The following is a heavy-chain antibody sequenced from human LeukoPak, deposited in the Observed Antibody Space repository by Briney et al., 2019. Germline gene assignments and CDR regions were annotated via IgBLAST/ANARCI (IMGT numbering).Heavy chain of an antibody. CDR3: AGAGSSSWRDYYYGMDV. CDR1: GFTFSSYS. V-gene: IGHV3-48*02. Sequence: GGSLRLSCATSGFTFSSYSMNWVRQAPGKGLEWVSYISSSSSTIYYADSVKGRFTISRDNAKNSLYLQMNSLRDEDTAVYYCAGAGSSSWRDYYYGMDVWGQGTTVTVSS. J-gene: IGHJ6*02. D-gene: IGHD6-13*01. CDR2: ISSSSSTI.